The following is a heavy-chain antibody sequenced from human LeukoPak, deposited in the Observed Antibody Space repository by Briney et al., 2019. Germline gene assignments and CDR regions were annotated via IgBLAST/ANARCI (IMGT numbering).Heavy chain of an antibody. V-gene: IGHV3-33*08. CDR3: ARDSREYCSGGSCYWDSYYYYYGMDV. J-gene: IGHJ6*02. CDR2: IWYDGSNK. CDR1: GFTLSGPA. Sequence: GGSLKLSCAASGFTLSGPALHWVRQAPGKGLEWVAVIWYDGSNKYYADSVKGRFTISRDNSKNTLYLQMNSLRAEDTAVYYCARDSREYCSGGSCYWDSYYYYYGMDVWGQGTTVTVSS. D-gene: IGHD2-15*01.